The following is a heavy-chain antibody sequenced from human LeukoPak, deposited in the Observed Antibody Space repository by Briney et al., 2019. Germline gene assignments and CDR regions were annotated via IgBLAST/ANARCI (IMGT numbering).Heavy chain of an antibody. D-gene: IGHD2-15*01. V-gene: IGHV1-18*01. CDR3: AGSYCSGGSCYPYYYYGMDV. CDR1: GYTLTSYG. Sequence: GASVKVSCKASGYTLTSYGISWVRQAPGQGLEWMGWISAYNGNTNYAQKLQGRVTMTTDTSTSTAYMELRSLRSDDTAVYYCAGSYCSGGSCYPYYYYGMDVWGQGTTVTVSS. J-gene: IGHJ6*02. CDR2: ISAYNGNT.